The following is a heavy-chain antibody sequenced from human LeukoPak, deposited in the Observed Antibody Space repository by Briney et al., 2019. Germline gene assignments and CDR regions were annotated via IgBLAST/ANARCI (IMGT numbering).Heavy chain of an antibody. J-gene: IGHJ3*02. CDR2: IYFGRTT. CDR3: ARSRCSSISCASRGAFDI. Sequence: SETLSLTCTVSSVSISDSNYFWGWIRQPPGKGLQWIGSIYFGRTTYYNAPLKSRVTMSVDTSKNQFSLKLSSVTAADTAVYYCARSRCSSISCASRGAFDIWGQGTMVTVSS. V-gene: IGHV4-39*07. CDR1: SVSISDSNYF. D-gene: IGHD2-2*01.